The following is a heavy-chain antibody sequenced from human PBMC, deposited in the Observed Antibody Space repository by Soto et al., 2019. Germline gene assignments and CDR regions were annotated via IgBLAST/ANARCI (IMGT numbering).Heavy chain of an antibody. CDR2: INAGKGNT. CDR1: GYTFTSYA. V-gene: IGHV1-3*01. J-gene: IGHJ6*02. CDR3: ARAGDYYDFCSVYYRWQEGLVNYYYYGMYV. Sequence: ASVKVSCKASGYTFTSYAMHWVRQPPGQRNEWMGWINAGKGNTKYSQKFQGRVTITRDTSASTAYMELSRLRSEDTAVYYCARAGDYYDFCSVYYRWQEGLVNYYYYGMYVWGQGTTVTVSS. D-gene: IGHD3-3*01.